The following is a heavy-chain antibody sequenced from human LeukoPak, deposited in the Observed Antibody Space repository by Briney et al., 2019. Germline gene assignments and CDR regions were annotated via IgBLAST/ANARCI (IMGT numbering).Heavy chain of an antibody. CDR2: IYHSGST. Sequence: PSETLSLTCAVSGGSISSSNWWSWVRQPPGKGLEWIGEIYHSGSTNYNPSLKSRVTISVDKSKNQFSLKLGSVTAADTAVYYCARGGGTVEKSNAFDIWGQGTMVSVSS. D-gene: IGHD4-23*01. CDR3: ARGGGTVEKSNAFDI. V-gene: IGHV4-4*02. J-gene: IGHJ3*02. CDR1: GGSISSSNW.